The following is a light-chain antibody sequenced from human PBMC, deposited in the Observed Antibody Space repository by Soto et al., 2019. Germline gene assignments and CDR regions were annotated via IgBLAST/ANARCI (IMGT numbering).Light chain of an antibody. V-gene: IGKV1-5*01. CDR3: QQANSFPRT. J-gene: IGKJ5*01. Sequence: DIQMTQSPSTLSASVGDRVTITCRASQSISSWLAWYQQKPGKAPKLLIYDASNLESGVPSRFSGSGSGTEFTLTISNLQPEDFATYYCQQANSFPRTFGQGTRLEIK. CDR1: QSISSW. CDR2: DAS.